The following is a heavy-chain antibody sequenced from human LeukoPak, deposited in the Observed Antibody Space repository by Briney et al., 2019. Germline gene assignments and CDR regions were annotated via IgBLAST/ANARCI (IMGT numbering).Heavy chain of an antibody. Sequence: GGSLRLSCAASGFTFSSYGMHWVRQAPGKGLEWVAVISYDGSNKYYADSVKGRFTISRDNSKNTVYLQMNSLRAADTAIYYCAKEIAAIGIPVVDYWGQGTLVTVSS. V-gene: IGHV3-30*18. CDR3: AKEIAAIGIPVVDY. D-gene: IGHD6-13*01. CDR1: GFTFSSYG. J-gene: IGHJ4*02. CDR2: ISYDGSNK.